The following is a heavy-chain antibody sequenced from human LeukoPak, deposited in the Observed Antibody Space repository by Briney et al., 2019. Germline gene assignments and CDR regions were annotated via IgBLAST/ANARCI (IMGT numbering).Heavy chain of an antibody. CDR1: GYTFTSYY. D-gene: IGHD2-15*01. J-gene: IGHJ5*02. V-gene: IGHV1-46*01. CDR3: ARSLVPTQEGYCSGGSCYKGVWFDP. CDR2: INPSGGST. Sequence: ASVKVSCKASGYTFTSYYMHWVRQAPGQGLEWMGIINPSGGSTSYAQKFQGRVTMTRDTSTSTVYMELSSLRSEDTAVYYCARSLVPTQEGYCSGGSCYKGVWFDPWGQGTLVTVSS.